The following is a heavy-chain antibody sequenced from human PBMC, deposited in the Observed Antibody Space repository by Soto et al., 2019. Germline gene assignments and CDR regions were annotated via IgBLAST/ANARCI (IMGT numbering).Heavy chain of an antibody. CDR2: IYSGGST. CDR3: ARGSGSSYYYYGMDG. Sequence: GGSLRLSCAASGFTVSSNYMSWVRQAPGKGLEWVSVIYSGGSTYYADSVKGRFTISRDNSKNTLYLQMNSLRAEDTAVYYCARGSGSSYYYYGMDGWGEGTKVTVSS. CDR1: GFTVSSNY. V-gene: IGHV3-53*01. D-gene: IGHD1-26*01. J-gene: IGHJ6*02.